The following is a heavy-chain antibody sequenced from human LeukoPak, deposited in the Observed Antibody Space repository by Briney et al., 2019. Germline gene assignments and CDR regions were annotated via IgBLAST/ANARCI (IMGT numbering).Heavy chain of an antibody. CDR3: ARDEPTVTTGPPVGS. Sequence: GGSLRLSCAASGFTFSSYWMSWVRQAPGRGLEWVANIKQDGSEKYYVDSVKGRFTISRDNAKNSLYLQMNSLRAEDTAVYYCARDEPTVTTGPPVGSWGQGTLVTVSS. V-gene: IGHV3-7*01. J-gene: IGHJ4*02. CDR1: GFTFSSYW. D-gene: IGHD4-17*01. CDR2: IKQDGSEK.